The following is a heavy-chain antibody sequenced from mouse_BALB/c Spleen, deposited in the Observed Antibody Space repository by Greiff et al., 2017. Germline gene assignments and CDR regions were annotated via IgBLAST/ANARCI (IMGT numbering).Heavy chain of an antibody. CDR2: ISYSGST. J-gene: IGHJ4*01. Sequence: EVQLQQSGPSLVKPSQSLSLSCSVTGDSITSGYWNWIRKFPGNKLEYMGYISYSGSTYYNPSLKSRIAITRDTSKNQSYLQLNTVTTEDTATYYCARVRISYYYAMDYWGQGTSVTVSS. CDR3: ARVRISYYYAMDY. V-gene: IGHV3-8*02. CDR1: GDSITSGY.